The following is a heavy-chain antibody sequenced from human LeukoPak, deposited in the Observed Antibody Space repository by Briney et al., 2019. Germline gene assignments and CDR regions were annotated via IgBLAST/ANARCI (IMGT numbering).Heavy chain of an antibody. V-gene: IGHV4-4*02. CDR2: VNHLGST. CDR1: GGSISSSNW. CDR3: ARPMVRGAPHKYWHFDL. Sequence: PSETLSLTCAVSGGSISSSNWWSWVRQPPGKGLEWIGDVNHLGSTNSNPSLKSRVTISVQTSRNQVSLNLISVTAADTAVYYCARPMVRGAPHKYWHFDLWGRGTLVTVSS. D-gene: IGHD3-10*01. J-gene: IGHJ2*01.